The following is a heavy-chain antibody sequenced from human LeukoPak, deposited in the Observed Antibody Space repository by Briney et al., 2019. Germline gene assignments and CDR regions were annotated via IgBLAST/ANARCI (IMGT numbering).Heavy chain of an antibody. CDR3: ARSGITMVRGVTH. V-gene: IGHV3-21*01. D-gene: IGHD3-10*01. CDR2: ISSSSSYI. Sequence: GGSLRLSCAASGFTFSSYSMNWVRQAPGKGLEWVSSISSSSSYIYYADSVKGRFTISRDNAKNSLYLQMNSLRAEDTAVYYCARSGITMVRGVTHWGQGTLVTVSS. J-gene: IGHJ4*02. CDR1: GFTFSSYS.